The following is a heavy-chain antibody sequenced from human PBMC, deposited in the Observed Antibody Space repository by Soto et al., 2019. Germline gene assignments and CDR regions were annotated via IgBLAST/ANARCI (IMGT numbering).Heavy chain of an antibody. D-gene: IGHD2-8*01. CDR2: IKSDAYGGAI. J-gene: IGHJ4*02. Sequence: EVQLVESGGGLVKPGGSLRLSCAGSGFTFSNAWMSWVRRAPGKGLELVGRIKSDAYGGAIDYAETVKGRFTISTDDSKTTLFLQMNNLRAEDTAVYSCTTTKGRLEPPTNDFWGQGTPVIVSS. CDR3: TTTKGRLEPPTNDF. CDR1: GFTFSNAW. V-gene: IGHV3-15*01.